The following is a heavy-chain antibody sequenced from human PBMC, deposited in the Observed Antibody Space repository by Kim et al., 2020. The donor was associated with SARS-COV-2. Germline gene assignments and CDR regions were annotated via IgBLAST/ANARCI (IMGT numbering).Heavy chain of an antibody. CDR3: AKEATPKIEYSSRDALDV. V-gene: IGHV3-30*18. Sequence: GGSLRLSCGGSGFTFSSYGMHWVRQAPGKGLEWVAVISYDGSYKYYADSVKGRVTISRDNSENTLYLQMNSLRAEDTAVYYCAKEATPKIEYSSRDALDVWGQGTMVTVSS. J-gene: IGHJ3*01. CDR1: GFTFSSYG. CDR2: ISYDGSYK. D-gene: IGHD3-22*01.